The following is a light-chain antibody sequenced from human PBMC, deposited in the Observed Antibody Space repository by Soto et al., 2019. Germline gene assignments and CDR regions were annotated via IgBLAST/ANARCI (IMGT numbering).Light chain of an antibody. CDR1: SSDVGAYIY. Sequence: QSALTQPPSASGSPGQSVTISCTGTSSDVGAYIYVSWYQQHAGKAPKLVIYEVTKRPSGVPDRFSDSKSANTASLTVSGLQAEDEADYYCSSFASSNTWVFGGGTQLTVL. V-gene: IGLV2-8*01. CDR2: EVT. J-gene: IGLJ3*02. CDR3: SSFASSNTWV.